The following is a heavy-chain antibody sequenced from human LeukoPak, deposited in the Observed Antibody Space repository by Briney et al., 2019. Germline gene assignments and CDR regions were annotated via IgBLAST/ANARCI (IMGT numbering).Heavy chain of an antibody. D-gene: IGHD2-15*01. CDR1: GYTFTSYG. CDR3: AGQRGYCSGGSCFSDAFDI. Sequence: ASVKVSCKASGYTFTSYGISWVRQAPGQGLEWMGWISPYNGNTNYAQKLQGRVTMTTGTSTSTAYMELRSLRSDDTAVYYCAGQRGYCSGGSCFSDAFDIWGQGTMVTVSS. V-gene: IGHV1-18*01. J-gene: IGHJ3*02. CDR2: ISPYNGNT.